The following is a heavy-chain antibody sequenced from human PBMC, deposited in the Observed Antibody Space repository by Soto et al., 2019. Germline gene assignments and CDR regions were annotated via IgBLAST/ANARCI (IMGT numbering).Heavy chain of an antibody. V-gene: IGHV3-30-3*01. J-gene: IGHJ4*02. D-gene: IGHD3-10*01. CDR2: ISYDGSNK. CDR3: ARSELDGSGSYGFDY. CDR1: GFTFSSYA. Sequence: PGGSLRLSCAASGFTFSSYAMHWVRQAPGKGLEWVAVISYDGSNKYYADSVKGRFTISRDNSKNTLYLQMNSLRAEDTAVYYCARSELDGSGSYGFDYWGQGTLVTVSS.